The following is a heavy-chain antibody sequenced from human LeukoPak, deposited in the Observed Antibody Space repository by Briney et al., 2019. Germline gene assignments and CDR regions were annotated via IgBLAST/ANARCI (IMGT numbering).Heavy chain of an antibody. CDR1: GGSFSGYY. Sequence: PSETLSLTCAVYGGSFSGYYWSWVRQPPGKGLEWIGEISHSGSTNYNPSLKSRVTISVDTSKNQFSLKLSSVTAADTAVYYCARELRGYSYGYFDYWGQGTLVTVSS. J-gene: IGHJ4*02. CDR3: ARELRGYSYGYFDY. D-gene: IGHD5-18*01. CDR2: ISHSGST. V-gene: IGHV4-34*01.